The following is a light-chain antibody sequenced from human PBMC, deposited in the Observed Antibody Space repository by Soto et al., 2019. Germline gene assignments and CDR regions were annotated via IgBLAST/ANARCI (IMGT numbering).Light chain of an antibody. CDR1: NIGSRN. J-gene: IGLJ2*01. V-gene: IGLV3-21*04. Sequence: VVTQTPAVSVAPGKTATMTCGGDNIGSRNVHWYQQKPGQAPAVVIYYDSDRPSGVPERFSGSNSGNTATLTINRVEAGDEADYYCQVSGSNSEHVIFGGGTKLTVL. CDR3: QVSGSNSEHVI. CDR2: YDS.